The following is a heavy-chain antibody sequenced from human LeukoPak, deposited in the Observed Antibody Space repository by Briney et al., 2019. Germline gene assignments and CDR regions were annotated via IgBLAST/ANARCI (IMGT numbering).Heavy chain of an antibody. J-gene: IGHJ4*02. CDR3: AREDASGYYLYYFDY. CDR1: GGSVSSGSYY. V-gene: IGHV4-61*01. CDR2: IYYSGST. Sequence: SETLSLTCTVSGGSVSSGSYYWSWIRQPPGKGLEWIGYIYYSGSTNYNPSLKGRVTISVDTSKNQFSLKLSSVTAADTAVYYCAREDASGYYLYYFDYWGQGTLVTVSS. D-gene: IGHD3-22*01.